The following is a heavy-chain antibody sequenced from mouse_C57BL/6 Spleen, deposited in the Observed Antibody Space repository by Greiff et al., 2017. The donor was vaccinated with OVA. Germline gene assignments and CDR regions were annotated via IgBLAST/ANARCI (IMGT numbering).Heavy chain of an antibody. CDR3: ARVWGYGSSYGAMDG. CDR1: GYTFTSYW. CDR2: IHPNSGST. V-gene: IGHV1-64*01. D-gene: IGHD1-1*01. J-gene: IGHJ4*01. Sequence: QVQLQQPGAELVKPGASVKLSCKASGYTFTSYWMHWVKQRPGQGLEWIGMIHPNSGSTNYNQKFKSKATLTVDKSSSTAYMQLSSLTSEDSAVYYSARVWGYGSSYGAMDGWGRGTSLTVSS.